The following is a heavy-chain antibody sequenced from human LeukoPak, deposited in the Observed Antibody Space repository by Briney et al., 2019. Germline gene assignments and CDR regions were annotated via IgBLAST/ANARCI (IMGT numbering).Heavy chain of an antibody. CDR2: ISYDGSNK. Sequence: GRSLRLSCAASGFTFSSYAMHWVRQAPGKGLEWVAVISYDGSNKYYADSVKGRFTIFRDNSKNTLYLQMNSLRAEDTAVYYCARVAVARNDIWGQGTMVTVSS. V-gene: IGHV3-30-3*01. D-gene: IGHD6-19*01. J-gene: IGHJ3*02. CDR3: ARVAVARNDI. CDR1: GFTFSSYA.